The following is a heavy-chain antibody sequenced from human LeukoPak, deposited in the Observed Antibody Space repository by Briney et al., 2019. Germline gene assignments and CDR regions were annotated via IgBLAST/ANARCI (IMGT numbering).Heavy chain of an antibody. CDR1: GFTFSDFA. Sequence: GGSLRLSCAASGFTFSDFAMNWVRHSPGKGLEGVSGMSGSGRRIVYADSVKGRFTISRDNSKNTLYLQMNSLRAEDTAVYYCAKEYDIVVVPAAPLRAFDIWGQGTMVTVSS. V-gene: IGHV3-23*01. CDR3: AKEYDIVVVPAAPLRAFDI. CDR2: MSGSGRRI. D-gene: IGHD2-2*01. J-gene: IGHJ3*02.